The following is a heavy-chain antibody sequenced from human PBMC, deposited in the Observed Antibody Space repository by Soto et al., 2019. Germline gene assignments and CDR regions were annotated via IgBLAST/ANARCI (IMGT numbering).Heavy chain of an antibody. CDR2: IYHSGAT. CDR3: AREMSDSFDS. J-gene: IGHJ4*01. CDR1: GDSISRDGSS. Sequence: QVQLQESGSGLVKPSQTLVLTCTVSGDSISRDGSSWSWLRQPPGKGLEWIGYIYHSGATYYNPSLKSRVTTSVDKSKNQFSLSLASVTAADTAVYYCAREMSDSFDSWGHGTLVTVSS. V-gene: IGHV4-30-2*01.